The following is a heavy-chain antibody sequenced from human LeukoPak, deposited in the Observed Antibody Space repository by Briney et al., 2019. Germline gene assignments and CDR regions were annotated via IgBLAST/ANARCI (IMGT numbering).Heavy chain of an antibody. D-gene: IGHD3-22*01. CDR3: ARDRSYYDNSGYYYIGYFDL. CDR2: IYTSGST. Sequence: SETLSLTCTVSGDSISSGDYYWSWIRQPAGKGLEWIGRIYTSGSTNYNPSLKSRVTISVDTSKNQFSLKLSSVTAADTAVYYCARDRSYYDNSGYYYIGYFDLWGRGTLVTVSS. CDR1: GDSISSGDYY. V-gene: IGHV4-61*02. J-gene: IGHJ2*01.